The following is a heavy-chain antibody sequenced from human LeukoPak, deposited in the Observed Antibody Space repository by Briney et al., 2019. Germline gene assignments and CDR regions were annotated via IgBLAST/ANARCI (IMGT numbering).Heavy chain of an antibody. CDR2: IYYSGST. CDR1: GGSISSYY. V-gene: IGHV4-59*12. CDR3: ARVMAGSGYFDY. Sequence: SETLSLTCTVSGGSISSYYWSWIRQPPGKGLEWIGYIYYSGSTYYNPSLKSRVTISVDRSKNQFSLKLSSVTAADTAVYYCARVMAGSGYFDYWGQGTLVTVSS. D-gene: IGHD6-19*01. J-gene: IGHJ4*02.